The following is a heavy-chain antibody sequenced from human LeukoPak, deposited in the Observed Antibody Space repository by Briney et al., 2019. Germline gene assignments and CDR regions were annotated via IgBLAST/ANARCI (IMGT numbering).Heavy chain of an antibody. Sequence: PGWSLRLSCAASGFTFSSYGMHWVRQAPGKGLEWVAVIWYDGSNKYYADSVKGRFTISRDNSKNTLYLQMNSLRAEDTAVYYCARGSVAYCGGDCYSGAEYFQHWGQGTLVTVSS. J-gene: IGHJ1*01. V-gene: IGHV3-33*01. CDR2: IWYDGSNK. CDR1: GFTFSSYG. CDR3: ARGSVAYCGGDCYSGAEYFQH. D-gene: IGHD2-21*02.